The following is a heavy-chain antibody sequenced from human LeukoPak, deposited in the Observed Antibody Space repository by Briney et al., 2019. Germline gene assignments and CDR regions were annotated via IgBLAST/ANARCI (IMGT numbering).Heavy chain of an antibody. CDR2: INKNGGTT. Sequence: PGGSLRLSCAASGFTFSSYWMSWVRQAPGEGLEWVSGINKNGGTTYYADSVKGRFTISRDNSKNTLFLQINSLRAEDTAVYYCAEDIHNWGSDYWGQGTLVTVSS. CDR3: AEDIHNWGSDY. CDR1: GFTFSSYW. V-gene: IGHV3-23*01. D-gene: IGHD7-27*01. J-gene: IGHJ4*02.